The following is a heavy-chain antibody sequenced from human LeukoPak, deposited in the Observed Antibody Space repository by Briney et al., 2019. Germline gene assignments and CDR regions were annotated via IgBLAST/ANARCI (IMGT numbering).Heavy chain of an antibody. J-gene: IGHJ6*03. Sequence: PSGTLSLTCTVSGGSISNYWAWIRQPPGRGLEWIGTIYHSGSTYYNPSLKSRVSMSVDTSKNQFSLNLTSLTAADTAVYYCARDRKYYYHMDVWGKGTTVTVSS. V-gene: IGHV4-39*07. CDR1: GGSISNY. CDR2: IYHSGST. CDR3: ARDRKYYYHMDV. D-gene: IGHD1-14*01.